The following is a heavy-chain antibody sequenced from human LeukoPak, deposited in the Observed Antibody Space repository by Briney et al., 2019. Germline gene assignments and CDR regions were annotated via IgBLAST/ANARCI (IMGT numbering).Heavy chain of an antibody. J-gene: IGHJ1*01. Sequence: GGSLRLSCAASGFTFSSYIMHWVRQAPGKGLEWVSSISSSSSYIFYADSVKGRFTISRDSAKNSLYLQMNSLRAEDTAVYYCARSRAVAGTTPEYFQHWGQGTLVTVSS. CDR2: ISSSSSYI. CDR3: ARSRAVAGTTPEYFQH. D-gene: IGHD6-19*01. CDR1: GFTFSSYI. V-gene: IGHV3-21*01.